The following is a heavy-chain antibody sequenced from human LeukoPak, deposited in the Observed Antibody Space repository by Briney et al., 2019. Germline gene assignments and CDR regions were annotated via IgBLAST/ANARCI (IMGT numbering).Heavy chain of an antibody. V-gene: IGHV1-2*02. Sequence: GASVKVSCKASGYSFTGYYIHWVRQAPGQGLAWMGWINPNSGGTNYAQKFQGRVTMTRDTSISTAYMELSRLRSDDTAVYYCARLVPPSDYWGQGTLVTVSS. J-gene: IGHJ4*02. CDR2: INPNSGGT. D-gene: IGHD6-13*01. CDR3: ARLVPPSDY. CDR1: GYSFTGYY.